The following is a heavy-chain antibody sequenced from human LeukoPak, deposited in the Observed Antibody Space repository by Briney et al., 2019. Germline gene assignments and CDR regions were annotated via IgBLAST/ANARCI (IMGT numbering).Heavy chain of an antibody. Sequence: SETLSLTCSGSGGSISLYYWNWIRQSAGKGLEWIGRIDGSGSSTYSPSLGSRVAMSVDSSKSQISLKLISVTAADTAVYYCARSPLSSSGWYRADYWGQGLRVTVSS. CDR1: GGSISLYY. CDR3: ARSPLSSSGWYRADY. CDR2: IDGSGSS. D-gene: IGHD6-19*01. V-gene: IGHV4-4*07. J-gene: IGHJ4*02.